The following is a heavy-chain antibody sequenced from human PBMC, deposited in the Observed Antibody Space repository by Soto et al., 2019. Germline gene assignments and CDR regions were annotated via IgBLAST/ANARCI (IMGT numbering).Heavy chain of an antibody. V-gene: IGHV4-39*02. J-gene: IGHJ5*02. CDR2: IYYSGST. CDR1: GGSITSSTYY. D-gene: IGHD2-21*02. CDR3: ATEDCGGDCYTPS. Sequence: QLQLQESGPGLVRPSETLSLTYTVSGGSITSSTYYWAWIRQPPGKGLEWIGSIYYSGSTYYNPSLKSRVTISVDTSKNQFSLRLSSVTAADTAVYYCATEDCGGDCYTPSWGQGTLVTVSS.